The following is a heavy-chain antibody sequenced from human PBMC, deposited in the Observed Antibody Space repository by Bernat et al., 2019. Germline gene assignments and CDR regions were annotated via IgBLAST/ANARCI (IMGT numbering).Heavy chain of an antibody. V-gene: IGHV3-74*01. J-gene: IGHJ5*02. CDR1: GFTFSSYW. D-gene: IGHD2-2*01. CDR2: INSDVSST. CDR3: ARRKVVPAVAGGWFDP. Sequence: EVQLVESGGGLVQPGGSLRLSCAASGFTFSSYWMHWVRQAPGKGLVWVLRINSDVSSTSYADSVKGRFTISRDNAKNTLYLQMNSLRAEDTAVYYCARRKVVPAVAGGWFDPWGQGTLVTVSS.